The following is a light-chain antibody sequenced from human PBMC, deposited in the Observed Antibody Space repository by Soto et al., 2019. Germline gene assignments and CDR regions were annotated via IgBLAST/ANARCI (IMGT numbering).Light chain of an antibody. CDR1: SSDVGAYNY. J-gene: IGLJ1*01. CDR2: HVS. Sequence: QSALTQPASVSGSPGQSITISCAGTSSDVGAYNYVSWYQQHPGKAPKLMIYHVSDRPSGVSDRFSGSKSGNTASLTISGLQAGDEADYYCSSYTNSNTFVFGTGTKLTVL. CDR3: SSYTNSNTFV. V-gene: IGLV2-14*03.